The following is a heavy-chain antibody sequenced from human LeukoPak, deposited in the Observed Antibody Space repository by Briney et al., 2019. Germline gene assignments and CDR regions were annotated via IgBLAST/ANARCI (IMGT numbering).Heavy chain of an antibody. CDR1: GFTFSSYA. V-gene: IGHV4-38-2*01. CDR3: ARPNYHDFHFDI. D-gene: IGHD3-22*01. Sequence: GSLRLSSAASGFTFSSYAMSWVRQPPGKGLEWIGSIYHSGSTYYNPSLKSRVTISVDTSKNQFSLKLSSVTAADTAVYYCARPNYHDFHFDIWGQGTMVTVSS. CDR2: IYHSGST. J-gene: IGHJ3*02.